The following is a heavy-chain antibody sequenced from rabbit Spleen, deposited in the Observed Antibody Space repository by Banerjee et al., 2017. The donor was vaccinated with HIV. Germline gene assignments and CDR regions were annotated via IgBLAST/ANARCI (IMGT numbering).Heavy chain of an antibody. J-gene: IGHJ4*01. CDR3: ARDGAGGSYFNL. V-gene: IGHV1S7*01. CDR1: GFDFSHYG. Sequence: QLEESAGGLVQPGGSLKLSCKASGFDFSHYGVSWVRQAPGKGLEWIGYIEPIFGRTYYANWVNGRFTISSHNAQNTLYLQLNSLTAADTATYFCARDGAGGSYFNLWGPGTLVTVS. CDR2: IEPIFGRT. D-gene: IGHD8-1*01.